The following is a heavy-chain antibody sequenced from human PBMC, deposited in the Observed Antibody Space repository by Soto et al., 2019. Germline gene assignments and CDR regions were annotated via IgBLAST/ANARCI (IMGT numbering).Heavy chain of an antibody. V-gene: IGHV3-30*18. Sequence: QVQLVESGGGVVQPGRSLRLSCAASGFTFSSYGMHWVRQAPGKGLEWVAVISYDGSKKYYADSVKGRFTISRDNSKNPLFLQMNSLGAEDTAVAYCANDYSNDGVELPYYYYGMDVWGQGTTVTVSS. D-gene: IGHD4-4*01. J-gene: IGHJ6*02. CDR2: ISYDGSKK. CDR3: ANDYSNDGVELPYYYYGMDV. CDR1: GFTFSSYG.